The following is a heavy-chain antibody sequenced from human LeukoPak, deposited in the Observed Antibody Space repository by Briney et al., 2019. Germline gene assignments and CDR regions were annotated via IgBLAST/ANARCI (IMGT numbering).Heavy chain of an antibody. CDR1: GFTFSSYG. Sequence: GSLRPSCAASGFTFSSYGMHWVRQAPGKGLEWVAFIRYDGSNKYYADSVKGRFTISRDNSKNTLYLQMNSLRAEDTAVYYCTRRGDSSGYYPFDYWGQGTLVTVSS. V-gene: IGHV3-30*02. D-gene: IGHD3-22*01. J-gene: IGHJ4*02. CDR2: IRYDGSNK. CDR3: TRRGDSSGYYPFDY.